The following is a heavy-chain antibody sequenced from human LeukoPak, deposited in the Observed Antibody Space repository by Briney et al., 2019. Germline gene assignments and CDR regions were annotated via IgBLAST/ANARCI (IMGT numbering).Heavy chain of an antibody. CDR1: GGSIDSTNW. V-gene: IGHV4/OR15-8*01. J-gene: IGHJ4*02. CDR3: ARSHDYLWGNYPDY. CDR2: IHHDGRI. D-gene: IGHD3-16*02. Sequence: SETLSLTCDVSGGSIDSTNWWNWVRQPPGKGLEWIGEIHHDGRINYNPSLKSRVTLSVDKSKNQFSLRLNSVTAADTAMYYCARSHDYLWGNYPDYWGQGTLVTVSS.